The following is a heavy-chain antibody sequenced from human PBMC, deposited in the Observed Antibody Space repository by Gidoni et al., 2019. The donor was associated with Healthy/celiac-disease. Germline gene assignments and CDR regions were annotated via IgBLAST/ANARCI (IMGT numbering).Heavy chain of an antibody. V-gene: IGHV3-23*01. D-gene: IGHD6-13*01. Sequence: EVQLLESGGGLVQPGGSLRLSCAASGFPFSSYARSWVRQAPGKGLEWVSAISGSGGSTYYADSVKGRFTISRDNSKNTLYLQMNSLRAEDTAVYYCAKDGGRAIAAAGTENYWGQGTLVTVSS. CDR2: ISGSGGST. CDR3: AKDGGRAIAAAGTENY. CDR1: GFPFSSYA. J-gene: IGHJ4*02.